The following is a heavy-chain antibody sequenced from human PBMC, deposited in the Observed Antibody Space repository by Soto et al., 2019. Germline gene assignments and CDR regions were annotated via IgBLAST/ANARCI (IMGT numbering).Heavy chain of an antibody. J-gene: IGHJ4*02. D-gene: IGHD6-19*01. V-gene: IGHV3-33*01. CDR2: IWHDGSVT. CDR1: RFSFDSYG. Sequence: ESGGGVVQPGTSLRLSCAASRFSFDSYGLHWVRQAPGKGLEWVAIIWHDGSVTDYADSVKGRFTISRDNDKNTLYLQMNSLGVEDTAVYYCARDSSGFRGVWDYWGQGTLVTVSS. CDR3: ARDSSGFRGVWDY.